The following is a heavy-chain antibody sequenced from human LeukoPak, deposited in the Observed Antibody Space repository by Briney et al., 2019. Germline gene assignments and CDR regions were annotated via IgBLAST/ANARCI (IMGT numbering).Heavy chain of an antibody. V-gene: IGHV4-59*01. J-gene: IGHJ3*02. D-gene: IGHD3-10*01. CDR3: ARNVGIRDGFDI. Sequence: SETLSLTCTVSGGSISSYYWSWIRQPPGKGLEWIGYIYYSGSTNYNPSLKSRVTISVDTSKDQFSLKLRSVTAADTAVYYCARNVGIRDGFDIWGQGTMVTVSS. CDR2: IYYSGST. CDR1: GGSISSYY.